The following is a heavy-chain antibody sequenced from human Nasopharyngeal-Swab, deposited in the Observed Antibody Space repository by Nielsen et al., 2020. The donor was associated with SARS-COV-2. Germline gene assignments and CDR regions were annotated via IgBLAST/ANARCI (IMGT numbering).Heavy chain of an antibody. V-gene: IGHV2-70*11. CDR1: GFSLSTSGMC. CDR3: ARIRVNHHYFDY. CDR2: IDWDDDK. D-gene: IGHD1-14*01. Sequence: SGPTLVKPTQTLTLTCTFSGFSLSTSGMCVSWIRQPPGKALEWLARIDWDDDKYYSTSLKTRLTISKVTSKNQVVLTMTNMDPVDTATYYCARIRVNHHYFDYWGQGTLVTVSS. J-gene: IGHJ4*02.